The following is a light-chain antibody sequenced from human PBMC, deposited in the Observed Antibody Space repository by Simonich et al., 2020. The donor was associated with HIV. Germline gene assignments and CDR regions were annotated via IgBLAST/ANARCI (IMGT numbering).Light chain of an antibody. Sequence: FMLTQPHSVSESPGKTVTISCSRSSGPIASNYMQWYQQRPGSAPTTVIYEDNQRPSGVPDRFSGSIDSSSNSAPLTISGLKTEDEADYYCQSYDSSNHVIFGGGTKLTVL. CDR3: QSYDSSNHVI. J-gene: IGLJ2*01. CDR2: EDN. CDR1: SGPIASNY. V-gene: IGLV6-57*03.